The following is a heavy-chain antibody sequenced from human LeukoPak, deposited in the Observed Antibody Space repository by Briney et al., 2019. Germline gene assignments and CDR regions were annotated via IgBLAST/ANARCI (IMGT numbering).Heavy chain of an antibody. J-gene: IGHJ3*02. CDR2: IRYDGSNK. V-gene: IGHV3-30*02. D-gene: IGHD3-22*01. CDR1: GFTFSSYG. CDR3: AKDGRDAYYYDSSGYYSGDAFDI. Sequence: GGSLRLSCAASGFTFSSYGMHWVRQAPGKGLEWVAFIRYDGSNKYYADSVKGRFTISRDNSKNTLYLQMNSLRAEDTAVYYCAKDGRDAYYYDSSGYYSGDAFDIWGQGTMVTVSS.